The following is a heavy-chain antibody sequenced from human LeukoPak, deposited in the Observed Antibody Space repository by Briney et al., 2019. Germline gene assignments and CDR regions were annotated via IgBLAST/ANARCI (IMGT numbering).Heavy chain of an antibody. Sequence: SETLSLTCAVSGGSISSNSYYWSWIRQPPGKGLEWIGEINHSGSTNYNPSLKSRVTISVDTSKNQFSLKLSSVTAADTAVYYCARAVQIIVGATTDYYYYYMDVWGKGTTVTVSS. CDR3: ARAVQIIVGATTDYYYYYMDV. V-gene: IGHV4-39*07. CDR2: INHSGST. D-gene: IGHD1-26*01. CDR1: GGSISSNSYY. J-gene: IGHJ6*03.